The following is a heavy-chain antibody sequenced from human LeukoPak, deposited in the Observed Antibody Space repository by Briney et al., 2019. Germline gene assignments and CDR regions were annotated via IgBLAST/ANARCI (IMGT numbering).Heavy chain of an antibody. CDR3: KREFVF. CDR2: INQDGSVK. J-gene: IGHJ4*02. Sequence: GGSLRLSCAASGFAFSTYWMDWVRQAPGKGLEWVGNINQDGSVKHYVDSVRGRFTISRDNARNSVYLQMNALRVEDTAVYYCKREFVFWGRGSLVTASS. D-gene: IGHD3-3*01. CDR1: GFAFSTYW. V-gene: IGHV3-7*01.